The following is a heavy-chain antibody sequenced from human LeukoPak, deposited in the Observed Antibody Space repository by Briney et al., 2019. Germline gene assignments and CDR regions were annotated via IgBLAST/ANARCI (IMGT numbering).Heavy chain of an antibody. CDR2: IYYTGDA. Sequence: SETLSLTCDVSGGSINSTGYFWGCIRQSPGKGLEWIGAIYYTGDAYFNPSLRSRANMAVDTSENRFSLNLRSVTAADTAIYYCARRRSWPEFDYWGQGTLVTVSS. CDR3: ARRRSWPEFDY. V-gene: IGHV4-39*01. CDR1: GGSINSTGYF. D-gene: IGHD6-13*01. J-gene: IGHJ4*02.